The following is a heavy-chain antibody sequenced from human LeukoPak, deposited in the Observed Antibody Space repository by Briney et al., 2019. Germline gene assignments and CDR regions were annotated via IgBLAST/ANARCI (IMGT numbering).Heavy chain of an antibody. CDR3: AKVGPQKITCYERVCYFDL. CDR1: GASISSYY. CDR2: IYYSGSS. J-gene: IGHJ2*01. V-gene: IGHV4-59*01. Sequence: PSETLSLTCSVSGASISSYYWSWLRQPPGKGLEWIGFIYYSGSSNYNPSLKSRVTMSIDRSKDPFSLKMTSVTAAGTAVYYCAKVGPQKITCYERVCYFDLWGRGILLTVSS. D-gene: IGHD3-16*01.